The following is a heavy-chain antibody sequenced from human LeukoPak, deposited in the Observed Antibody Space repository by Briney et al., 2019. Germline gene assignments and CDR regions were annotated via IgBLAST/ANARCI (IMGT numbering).Heavy chain of an antibody. CDR3: ASEGDWGNHDAFDI. D-gene: IGHD2-21*02. CDR2: INHSGGT. J-gene: IGHJ3*02. V-gene: IGHV4-34*01. Sequence: SETLSLTCAVSGGSFTGYYWSLIRQPPGKGLEWIGEINHSGGTNYNPSLKSRVTISVDTSKNQFSLKLTSVTAADTAVYSCASEGDWGNHDAFDIWGQGTMVTVSS. CDR1: GGSFTGYY.